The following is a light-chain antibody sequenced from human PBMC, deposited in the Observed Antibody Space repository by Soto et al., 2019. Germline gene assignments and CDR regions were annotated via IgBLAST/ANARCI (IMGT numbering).Light chain of an antibody. CDR2: ATS. Sequence: DIQMSQSPSSLSASLGDRVTITCRASQNIDNYLNWYQHKPGKAPKLLIYATSTLQSGVPSRFSGSGSGTEFILTISSLQPEDSATYFCQESYTGPAVSFGGGTKVDIK. J-gene: IGKJ4*01. CDR3: QESYTGPAVS. V-gene: IGKV1-39*01. CDR1: QNIDNY.